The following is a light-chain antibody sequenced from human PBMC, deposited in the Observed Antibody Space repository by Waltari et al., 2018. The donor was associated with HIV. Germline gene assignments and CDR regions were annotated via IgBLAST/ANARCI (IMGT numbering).Light chain of an antibody. V-gene: IGLV2-8*01. CDR3: SSYAGSNSWV. CDR1: SSDIGGYNY. CDR2: EVN. Sequence: QSALTQPPSASGSPGQSVTISCTGTSSDIGGYNYVSWYQQYPGKAPKVMIHEVNKRPSGGPDGFSCSTSGNTASLTVSWLQAEDEAYYYCSSYAGSNSWVFGGGTKLTVL. J-gene: IGLJ3*02.